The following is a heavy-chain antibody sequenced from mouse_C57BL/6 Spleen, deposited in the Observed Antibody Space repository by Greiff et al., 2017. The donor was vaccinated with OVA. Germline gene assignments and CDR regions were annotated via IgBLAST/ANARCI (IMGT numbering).Heavy chain of an antibody. Sequence: VKLQQPGAELVRPGSSVKLSCKASGYTFTSYWMHWVKQRPIQGLEWIGNIDPSDSETHYNQKFKDKATLTVDKSSSTAYMQLSSLTSEDSAVYYCARAGRLRYFDYWGQGTTLTVSS. J-gene: IGHJ2*01. V-gene: IGHV1-52*01. CDR3: ARAGRLRYFDY. CDR2: IDPSDSET. D-gene: IGHD2-4*01. CDR1: GYTFTSYW.